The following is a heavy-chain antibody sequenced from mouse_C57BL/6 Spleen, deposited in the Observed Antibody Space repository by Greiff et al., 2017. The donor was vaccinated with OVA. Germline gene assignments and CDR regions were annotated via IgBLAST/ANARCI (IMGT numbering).Heavy chain of an antibody. CDR2: INPNNGGT. Sequence: EVQLQQSGPELVKPGASVKIPCKASGYTFTDYNMDWVKQSHGKSLEWIGDINPNNGGTIYNQKFKGKATLTVDKSSSTAYMELRSLTSEDTAVYYCARGDGYYRGYYAMDYWGQGTSVTVSS. CDR1: GYTFTDYN. V-gene: IGHV1-18*01. J-gene: IGHJ4*01. CDR3: ARGDGYYRGYYAMDY. D-gene: IGHD2-3*01.